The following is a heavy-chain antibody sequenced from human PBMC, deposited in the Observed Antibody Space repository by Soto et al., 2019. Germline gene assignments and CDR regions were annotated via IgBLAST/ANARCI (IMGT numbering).Heavy chain of an antibody. V-gene: IGHV3-23*01. D-gene: IGHD3-3*01. Sequence: EVQLLESGGGLGQPGGSLRLSCAASGLTFSSYAMSWVRQAPGKGLEWVSAIRGSGGSTYYADSVKGRFTISRDNSKHTLYLQMNSLRAEDTAVYYCAKDRDFWSGSLGHAFDYWGQGTLVTVSS. CDR3: AKDRDFWSGSLGHAFDY. CDR1: GLTFSSYA. J-gene: IGHJ4*02. CDR2: IRGSGGST.